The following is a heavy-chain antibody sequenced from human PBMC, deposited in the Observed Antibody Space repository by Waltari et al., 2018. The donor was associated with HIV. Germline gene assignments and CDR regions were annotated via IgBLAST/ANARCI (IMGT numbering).Heavy chain of an antibody. J-gene: IGHJ5*02. CDR2: RNPNSGNT. Sequence: QEQLVQSGAEVKKPGASVKVSCKASGYTFSSYDINWVRQATGQGLEWMGLRNPNSGNTGYEQEFQGRVTMTRNTSISTADRGRSRLRSEDTAVYYCARARRIAARSGYDWFDPWGQGTLVTVSS. CDR1: GYTFSSYD. D-gene: IGHD6-6*01. V-gene: IGHV1-8*01. CDR3: ARARRIAARSGYDWFDP.